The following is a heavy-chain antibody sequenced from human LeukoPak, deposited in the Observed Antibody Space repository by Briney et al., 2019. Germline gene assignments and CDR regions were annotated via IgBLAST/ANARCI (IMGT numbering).Heavy chain of an antibody. CDR3: ARGPAFYYYDSSGYPTDAFDI. D-gene: IGHD3-22*01. V-gene: IGHV3-74*01. Sequence: GGSLRLSCAASGFTFSSYSMNWVRQAPGKGLVWVSRINSDGSSTSYADSVKGRFTISRDNAKNTLYLQMNSLRAEDTAVYYCARGPAFYYYDSSGYPTDAFDIWGQGTMVTVSS. CDR1: GFTFSSYS. CDR2: INSDGSST. J-gene: IGHJ3*02.